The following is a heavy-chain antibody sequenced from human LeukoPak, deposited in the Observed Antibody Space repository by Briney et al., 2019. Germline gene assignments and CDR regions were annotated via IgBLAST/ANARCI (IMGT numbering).Heavy chain of an antibody. D-gene: IGHD3-22*01. CDR3: ATRSEYYLSHIPAFDI. CDR1: GYTFTDYY. V-gene: IGHV1-2*02. CDR2: INPNSGGT. J-gene: IGHJ3*02. Sequence: ASVKVSCKASGYTFTDYYINWVRQAPGQGLEWIGWINPNSGGTNYAQEFQGRVTMTRDTSISTAYMELSRLRSDDTAVYYCATRSEYYLSHIPAFDIWGQGTVVTVSS.